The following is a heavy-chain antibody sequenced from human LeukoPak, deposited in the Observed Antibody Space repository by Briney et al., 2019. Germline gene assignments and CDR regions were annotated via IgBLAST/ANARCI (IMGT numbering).Heavy chain of an antibody. CDR1: GFTVSSNY. J-gene: IGHJ3*02. V-gene: IGHV3-66*01. CDR3: ARDHHGAAQGAFDI. Sequence: PGGSLRLSCAASGFTVSSNYMSWVRQAPGKGLEWVSVIYSGGSTYYADSVKGRFTISRDNSKNTLYLQMNSLRAEDTAVYYCARDHHGAAQGAFDIWGQGTMVTVSS. D-gene: IGHD4-17*01. CDR2: IYSGGST.